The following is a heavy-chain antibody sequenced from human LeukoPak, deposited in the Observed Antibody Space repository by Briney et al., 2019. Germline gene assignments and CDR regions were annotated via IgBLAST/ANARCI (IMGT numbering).Heavy chain of an antibody. CDR1: GYTFTSYG. Sequence: ASVKASCKASGYTFTSYGISWVRQAPGQGLEWMGWISAYNGNTNYAQKLQGRVTMTTDTSTSTAYMELRSLRSDDTAVYYCAANIVGANFDYWGQGTLVTVSS. V-gene: IGHV1-18*01. J-gene: IGHJ4*02. D-gene: IGHD1-26*01. CDR3: AANIVGANFDY. CDR2: ISAYNGNT.